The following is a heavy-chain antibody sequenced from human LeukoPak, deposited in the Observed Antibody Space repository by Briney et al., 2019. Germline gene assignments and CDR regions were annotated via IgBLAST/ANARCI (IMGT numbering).Heavy chain of an antibody. D-gene: IGHD3-16*01. J-gene: IGHJ4*02. CDR1: GFTFTTYW. CDR2: INGDGRSS. V-gene: IGHV3-74*01. CDR3: ARTSPTSHFDF. Sequence: GGSLRLSCAASGFTFTTYWMHWVRQAPGKGLVWDSRINGDGRSSNYADSVKGRFTISRDNARNTLYLQMNSLRAEDTALYYCARTSPTSHFDFWGQGTLVTVSS.